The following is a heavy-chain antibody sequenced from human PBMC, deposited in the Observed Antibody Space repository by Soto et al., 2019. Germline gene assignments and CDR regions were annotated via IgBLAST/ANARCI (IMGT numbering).Heavy chain of an antibody. J-gene: IGHJ3*02. CDR2: IKSKTDGGTT. CDR3: TTDVIGGSGSYVSTDAFDI. Sequence: PGGSLRLSCAASGFTFSNAWMNWVRQAPGKGLEWVGRIKSKTDGGTTDYAAPVKGRFTISRDDSKNTLYLQMNSLKTEDTAVYYCTTDVIGGSGSYVSTDAFDIWGQGTMVTVSS. CDR1: GFTFSNAW. D-gene: IGHD3-10*01. V-gene: IGHV3-15*07.